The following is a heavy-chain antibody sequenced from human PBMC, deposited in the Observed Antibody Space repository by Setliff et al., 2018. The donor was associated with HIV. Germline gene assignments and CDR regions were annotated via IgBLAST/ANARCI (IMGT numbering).Heavy chain of an antibody. CDR1: GYTSTSYG. J-gene: IGHJ4*02. CDR2: ISAYSGDT. D-gene: IGHD3-10*01. CDR3: ARDARDHFYGSGHIDK. Sequence: ASVKVSCKASGYTSTSYGFSWVRQAPGQGLQWMGWISAYSGDTRFAQEFQGRLTMTTDTSTNTAYMALGSLKSDDTAVYYCARDARDHFYGSGHIDKWGQGTQVTVSS. V-gene: IGHV1-18*01.